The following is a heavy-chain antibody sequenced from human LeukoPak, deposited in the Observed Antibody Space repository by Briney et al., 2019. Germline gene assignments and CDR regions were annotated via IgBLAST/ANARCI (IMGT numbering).Heavy chain of an antibody. Sequence: ASVKVSCKASGYTFTGYYMHWARQAPGQGLEWMGRINPNSGGTNYAQKFQGRVTMTRDTSISTAYMELSRLRSDDTAVYYCARGNGVGSSWYDWFDPWGQGTLVTVSS. V-gene: IGHV1-2*06. CDR3: ARGNGVGSSWYDWFDP. D-gene: IGHD6-13*01. J-gene: IGHJ5*02. CDR2: INPNSGGT. CDR1: GYTFTGYY.